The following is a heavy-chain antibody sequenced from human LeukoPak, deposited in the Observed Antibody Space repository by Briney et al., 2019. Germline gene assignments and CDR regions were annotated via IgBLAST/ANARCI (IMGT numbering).Heavy chain of an antibody. CDR2: IYYSGSR. V-gene: IGHV4-39*01. CDR1: GGSISSSSYY. D-gene: IGHD5-18*01. Sequence: SETLSLTCIVSGGSISSSSYYWAWIRQPPGKGLEWIGSIYYSGSRYYNPSLKSRVTISEDTSKNQFSLKLSSVTAADTAVYYCARRGYSYGYYDYWGQGTLVTVSS. CDR3: ARRGYSYGYYDY. J-gene: IGHJ4*02.